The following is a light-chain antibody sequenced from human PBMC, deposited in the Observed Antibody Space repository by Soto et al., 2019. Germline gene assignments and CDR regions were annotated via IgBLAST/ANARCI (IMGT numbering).Light chain of an antibody. CDR1: QSLLHSDGYIY. Sequence: DIVMTQSPLSLPVTPGEPASVSCRSSQSLLHSDGYIYLDWYLQKPGQSPQLLIYLGSYRASGVRDRFSGSGSGTDFTLKISRVEAEDVGVYYCMQALQTPRTFGQGSRVEFK. V-gene: IGKV2-28*01. CDR2: LGS. CDR3: MQALQTPRT. J-gene: IGKJ1*01.